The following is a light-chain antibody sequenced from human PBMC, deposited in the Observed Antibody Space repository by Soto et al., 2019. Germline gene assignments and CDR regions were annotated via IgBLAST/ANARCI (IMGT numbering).Light chain of an antibody. V-gene: IGLV2-14*01. CDR2: DIT. Sequence: QSALTQPASVSGSPGQSIAISCTGTSCDVGAYDYVSWYQQHPGTAPKLMIYDITNRPSGVSNRVSGSKSGNAASLTISGLQADDEADYYCSSYTISSTPLYVFGTGTKVTVL. CDR3: SSYTISSTPLYV. CDR1: SCDVGAYDY. J-gene: IGLJ1*01.